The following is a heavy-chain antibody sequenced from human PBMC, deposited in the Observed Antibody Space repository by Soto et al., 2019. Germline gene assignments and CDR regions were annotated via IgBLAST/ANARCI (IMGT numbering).Heavy chain of an antibody. CDR2: IYYSGST. CDR1: GGSISSYY. V-gene: IGHV4-59*01. CDR3: ARGVTRADSSGYYYELSYYFDY. D-gene: IGHD3-22*01. J-gene: IGHJ4*02. Sequence: PSETLSLTCTVSGGSISSYYWSWIRQPPGKGLEWIGYIYYSGSTNYNPSLKSRVTISVDTSKNQFSLKLSSVTAADTAVYYCARGVTRADSSGYYYELSYYFDYWGQGTLVTVS.